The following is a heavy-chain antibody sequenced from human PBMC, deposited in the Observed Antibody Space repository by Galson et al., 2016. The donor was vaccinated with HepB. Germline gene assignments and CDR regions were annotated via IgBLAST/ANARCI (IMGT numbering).Heavy chain of an antibody. CDR3: ARRGFGDLLWDDAFDF. Sequence: QSGAEVKKPGESLKISCMASGYTFTNYWIGWVRQVPGKGLEWMGIIDPGDSDTRYNPSFQGRVTISVDESKTTAYLQWSSLKASDTALYYCARRGFGDLLWDDAFDFWGQGTLVTVCS. CDR1: GYTFTNYW. CDR2: IDPGDSDT. J-gene: IGHJ3*01. V-gene: IGHV5-51*01. D-gene: IGHD3-10*01.